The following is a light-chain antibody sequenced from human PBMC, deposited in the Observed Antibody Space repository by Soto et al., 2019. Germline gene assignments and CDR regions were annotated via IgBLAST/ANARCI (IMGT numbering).Light chain of an antibody. Sequence: QSVLTQPACVSCTAGESITISCAGTSSDVGGYNYVSWYQQHPGKAPKLMIYEVSNRPSGVSNRFSGSKSGNTASLTISGLQAEDEADYYCSSYTSSSPFVFGTGTKVTVL. CDR2: EVS. J-gene: IGLJ1*01. CDR3: SSYTSSSPFV. CDR1: SSDVGGYNY. V-gene: IGLV2-14*01.